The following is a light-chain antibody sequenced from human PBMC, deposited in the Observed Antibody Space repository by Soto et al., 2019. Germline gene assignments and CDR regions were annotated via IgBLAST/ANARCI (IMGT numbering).Light chain of an antibody. CDR3: AAWDDSLSAVV. CDR2: RDN. CDR1: SSNIGTNY. Sequence: QSVLTQSPSASGTPGQRVTISCSGSSSNIGTNYVYWYQQLPGTAPKLLIYRDNQRPSGVPDRFSGSKSGTSASLAISGLRSEDEAVYYCAAWDDSLSAVVFGGGTKLTVL. J-gene: IGLJ3*02. V-gene: IGLV1-47*01.